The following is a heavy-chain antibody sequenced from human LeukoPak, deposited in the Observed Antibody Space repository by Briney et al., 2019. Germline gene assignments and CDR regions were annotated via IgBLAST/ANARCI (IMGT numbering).Heavy chain of an antibody. CDR3: ARVSSSWYQDWYFDL. V-gene: IGHV4-4*07. J-gene: IGHJ2*01. CDR2: TYNSGST. Sequence: PSETLSLTCTVSGGSMSSYDWSWIRQPAGKGLEWIGRTYNSGSTNYNPSLKSRVIMSVDTSKNQFSLKLRSVTAADTAVYYCARVSSSWYQDWYFDLWGRGTLVTVSS. D-gene: IGHD6-13*01. CDR1: GGSMSSYD.